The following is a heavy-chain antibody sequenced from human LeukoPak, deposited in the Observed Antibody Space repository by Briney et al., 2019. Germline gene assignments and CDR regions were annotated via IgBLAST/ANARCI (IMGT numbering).Heavy chain of an antibody. V-gene: IGHV4-39*07. CDR3: ARDYDSNDAFDI. CDR2: IYYSGST. J-gene: IGHJ3*02. Sequence: SETPSLTCTVSGGSISSSSYYWGWIRQPPGKGLEWIGSIYYSGSTYYNPSLKSRVTISVDTSKNQFSLKLSSVTAADTAVYYCARDYDSNDAFDIWGQGTMVTVSS. CDR1: GGSISSSSYY. D-gene: IGHD3-22*01.